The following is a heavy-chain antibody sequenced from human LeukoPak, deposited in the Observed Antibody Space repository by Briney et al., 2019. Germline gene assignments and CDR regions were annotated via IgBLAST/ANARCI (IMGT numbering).Heavy chain of an antibody. CDR1: GYSISSGNY. CDR3: ARATYQFGETFDY. V-gene: IGHV4-38-2*02. CDR2: IYHSGST. Sequence: SETLSLTCSVSGYSISSGNYWGWIRLPPGKGLQWIGSIYHSGSTYYNPSLKSRVTISVDTSKNQFSLKLSSVTAADTAVYYCARATYQFGETFDYWGQGTLVTVSS. D-gene: IGHD3-10*01. J-gene: IGHJ4*02.